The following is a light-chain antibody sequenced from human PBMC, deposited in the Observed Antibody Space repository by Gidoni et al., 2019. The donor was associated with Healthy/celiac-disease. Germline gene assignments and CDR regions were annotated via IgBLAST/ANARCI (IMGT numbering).Light chain of an antibody. J-gene: IGKJ4*01. Sequence: EIVMTQSPATLSVSPGERATLSCRASQSVSSNLAWYQQKPGQAPRLLIYGASTRATGIPARFSGSGSGTEFTLTLSSLQSEDFAVYSCQQYNNWPLTFGGGTKVEIK. V-gene: IGKV3-15*01. CDR2: GAS. CDR3: QQYNNWPLT. CDR1: QSVSSN.